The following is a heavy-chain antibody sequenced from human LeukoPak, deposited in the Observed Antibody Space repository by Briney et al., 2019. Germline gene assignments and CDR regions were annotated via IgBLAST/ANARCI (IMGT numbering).Heavy chain of an antibody. V-gene: IGHV3-48*01. CDR3: TRDGRVAYEMDV. CDR1: GFTFSSYW. D-gene: IGHD2-15*01. CDR2: ISPGTI. J-gene: IGHJ6*02. Sequence: PGGSLRLSCEASGFTFSSYWMSWVRQAPGKGLEWVSYISPGTIYYADSVKGRFTISRDNAKNSLYLQMNSLRAEDTAVYYCTRDGRVAYEMDVWGQGTTVTVSS.